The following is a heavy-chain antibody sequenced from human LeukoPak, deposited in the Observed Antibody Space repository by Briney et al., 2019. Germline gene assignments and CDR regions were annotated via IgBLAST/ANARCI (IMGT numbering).Heavy chain of an antibody. CDR1: GFTVSSNY. D-gene: IGHD5-18*01. V-gene: IGHV3-53*01. CDR2: IYSGGST. J-gene: IGHJ6*02. CDR3: ARDRWVDTAMENYYYYGMDV. Sequence: PGGSLGLSCAASGFTVSSNYMSWVRQAPGKGLEWVSVIYSGGSTYYADSVKGRFTISRDNSKNTLYLQMNSLRAEDTAVYYCARDRWVDTAMENYYYYGMDVWGQGTTVTVSS.